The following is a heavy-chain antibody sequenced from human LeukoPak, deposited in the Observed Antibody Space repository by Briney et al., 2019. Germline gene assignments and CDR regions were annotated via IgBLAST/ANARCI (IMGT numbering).Heavy chain of an antibody. CDR1: GGSISSYY. CDR2: IYYSGST. Sequence: SETLSLTCTVSGGSISSYYWSWIRQPPGKGLEWIGYIYYSGSTNYNPSLKSRVTISVDTSKNQFSLKLSSVTAADTAVYYCATNEWSGYYFEYWGQGTLVTVSS. CDR3: ATNEWSGYYFEY. V-gene: IGHV4-59*08. J-gene: IGHJ4*02. D-gene: IGHD3-3*01.